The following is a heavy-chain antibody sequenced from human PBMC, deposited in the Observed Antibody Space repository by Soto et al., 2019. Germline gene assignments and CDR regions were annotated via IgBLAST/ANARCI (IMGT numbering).Heavy chain of an antibody. V-gene: IGHV4-31*03. J-gene: IGHJ4*02. Sequence: SETLSLTCTVSGGSISSGGYYWSWIRQHPGKGLEWIGYIYYSGSTYYNPSLKSRVTISVDTSKNQFSLKLSSVTAADTAVCYCARLAYDSSGSPTIDYWGQGTLVTVSS. CDR1: GGSISSGGYY. CDR3: ARLAYDSSGSPTIDY. CDR2: IYYSGST. D-gene: IGHD3-22*01.